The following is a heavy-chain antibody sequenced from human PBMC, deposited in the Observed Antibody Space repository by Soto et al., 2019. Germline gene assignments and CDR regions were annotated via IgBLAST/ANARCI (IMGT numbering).Heavy chain of an antibody. CDR3: AVYGYGVSAAAS. D-gene: IGHD5-18*01. V-gene: IGHV3-7*03. J-gene: IGHJ5*02. CDR1: VLTFINDW. Sequence: GGSLRLSCAGSVLTFINDWLTWVRQAPGKGLEWVANINQDGSERYYVDSVRGRFTISRDNVENSLYLQLNSLRPEDTAVYYCAVYGYGVSAAASWGQGTLVTVSS. CDR2: INQDGSER.